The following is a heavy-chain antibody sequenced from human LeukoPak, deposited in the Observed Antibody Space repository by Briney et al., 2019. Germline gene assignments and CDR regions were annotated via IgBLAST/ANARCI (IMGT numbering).Heavy chain of an antibody. CDR1: GGSISSYY. J-gene: IGHJ2*01. Sequence: SETLSLTCTVSGGSISSYYWSWIRQPPGKGLEWIGYIYYSGSTNYNPSLKSRVTISVDTSKNQFSLKLSSVTAADTAVYYCARDSPAYCSGGNCYNWYFDLWGRGTLVSVSS. CDR2: IYYSGST. V-gene: IGHV4-59*12. CDR3: ARDSPAYCSGGNCYNWYFDL. D-gene: IGHD2-15*01.